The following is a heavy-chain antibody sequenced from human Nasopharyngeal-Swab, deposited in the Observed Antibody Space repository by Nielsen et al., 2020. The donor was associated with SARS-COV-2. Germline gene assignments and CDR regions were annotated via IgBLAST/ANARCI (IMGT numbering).Heavy chain of an antibody. V-gene: IGHV3-74*01. CDR1: GFTFSSYW. D-gene: IGHD3-22*01. CDR2: INSDGRTT. J-gene: IGHJ4*02. CDR3: ARGGPDYYDSIGYDY. Sequence: GSLRLSCAASGFTFSSYWMHWVRQAPGKGLLWVSRINSDGRTTSYADSVKGRFTISRDNAKNTLYLQMNSLRAEDTAVYYCARGGPDYYDSIGYDYWGQGTLVTVSS.